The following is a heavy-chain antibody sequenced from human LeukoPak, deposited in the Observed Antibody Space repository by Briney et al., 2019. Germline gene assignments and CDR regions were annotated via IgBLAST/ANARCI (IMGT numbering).Heavy chain of an antibody. D-gene: IGHD1-14*01. CDR1: GGTFSSYT. Sequence: GASVKVSCKASGGTFSSYTISWVRQAPGQGLEWMGGIIPIFGTANYAQKFQGRVTITADESTSTAYMELSSLRSEDTAVYYCARDNHYIDAFDIWGQGTMVTVSS. CDR2: IIPIFGTA. J-gene: IGHJ3*02. CDR3: ARDNHYIDAFDI. V-gene: IGHV1-69*13.